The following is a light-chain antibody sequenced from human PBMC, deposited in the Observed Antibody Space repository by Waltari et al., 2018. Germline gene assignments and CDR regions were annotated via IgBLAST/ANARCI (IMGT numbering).Light chain of an antibody. CDR2: AAS. V-gene: IGKV3-20*01. CDR1: QSVSRA. J-gene: IGKJ1*01. Sequence: EIVLTQSPGTLSLSPGERATLSGRASQSVSRALAWDQQKPGQAPRLLIYAASTRATGVPDRFSGSGSGTDFSLTISRLDPEDFAVYYCQHYVNLPVTFGQGTKVEI. CDR3: QHYVNLPVT.